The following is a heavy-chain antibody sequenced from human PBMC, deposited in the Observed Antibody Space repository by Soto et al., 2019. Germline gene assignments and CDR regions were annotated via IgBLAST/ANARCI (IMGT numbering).Heavy chain of an antibody. Sequence: ASVKVSCKTSGYTFSTSGISWVRQAPGQGLEWVGWIRPENGNRKSAQRLQGRVTLTTDTSASTAYMELRSLTSDDTAMYYCARDTESNRYNGWGQGTLVTVSS. V-gene: IGHV1-18*01. CDR3: ARDTESNRYNG. CDR2: IRPENGNR. D-gene: IGHD1-20*01. J-gene: IGHJ1*01. CDR1: GYTFSTSG.